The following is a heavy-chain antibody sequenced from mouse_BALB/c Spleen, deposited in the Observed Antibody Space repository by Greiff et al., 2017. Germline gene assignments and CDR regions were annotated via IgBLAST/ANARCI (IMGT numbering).Heavy chain of an antibody. CDR1: GFNIKDYY. CDR2: IDPENGDT. CDR3: NAGLGYGNPWFAY. D-gene: IGHD2-10*02. J-gene: IGHJ3*01. Sequence: EVKLMESGAELVRSGASVKLSCTASGFNIKDYYMHWVKQRPEQGLEWIGWIDPENGDTEYAPKFQGKATMTADTSSNTAYLQLSSLTSEDTAVYYCNAGLGYGNPWFAYWGQGTLVTVSA. V-gene: IGHV14-4*02.